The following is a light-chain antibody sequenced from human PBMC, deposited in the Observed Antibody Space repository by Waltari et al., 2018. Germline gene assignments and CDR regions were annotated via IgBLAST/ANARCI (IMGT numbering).Light chain of an antibody. CDR3: CSYAGSTTSSVV. CDR1: SSDVGGYSL. Sequence: QSALTQPASVSGSPGQSITISCTGSSSDVGGYSLFPWYQQHPGKAPKLMIYAVTKRPSGVSHRFSGSKSGNTASLTISGLQTEDEADYYCCSYAGSTTSSVVFGTGTKVIVL. J-gene: IGLJ1*01. V-gene: IGLV2-23*02. CDR2: AVT.